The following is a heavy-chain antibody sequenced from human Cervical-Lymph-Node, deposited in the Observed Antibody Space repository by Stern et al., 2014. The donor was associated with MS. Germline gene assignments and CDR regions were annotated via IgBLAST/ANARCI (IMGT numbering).Heavy chain of an antibody. J-gene: IGHJ6*02. D-gene: IGHD6-13*01. CDR2: IRTYNGNT. CDR1: GYTFTSYG. CDR3: ANFFIAAAGTTLYYYYGMDV. V-gene: IGHV1-18*01. Sequence: AQLVESGAEVKKPGASVKVSCKASGYTFTSYGISWVRQAPGKGLEWMGWIRTYNGNTNDAQRLQGRVTMTTDTSTSTAYMELRSLRSDDTAVYYCANFFIAAAGTTLYYYYGMDVWGQGTTVTVSS.